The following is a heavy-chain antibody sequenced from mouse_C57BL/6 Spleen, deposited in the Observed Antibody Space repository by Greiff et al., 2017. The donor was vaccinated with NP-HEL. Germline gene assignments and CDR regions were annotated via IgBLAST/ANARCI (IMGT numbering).Heavy chain of an antibody. Sequence: EVMLVESGGGLVKPGGSLQLSCAASGFTFSSYAMSWVRQTPQKRLEWVATFSDGGSYTYYPDNVHGRFTISSDNAKNNLYLQMSHLKSEDTAMYYCARALFDYDDGAWLAYWGQGTLVTVSA. CDR2: FSDGGSYT. CDR1: GFTFSSYA. V-gene: IGHV5-4*03. CDR3: ARALFDYDDGAWLAY. D-gene: IGHD2-4*01. J-gene: IGHJ3*01.